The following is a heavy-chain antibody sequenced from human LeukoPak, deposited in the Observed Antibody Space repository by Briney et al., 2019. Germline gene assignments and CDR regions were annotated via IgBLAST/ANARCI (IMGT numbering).Heavy chain of an antibody. V-gene: IGHV3-23*01. J-gene: IGHJ4*02. Sequence: GGSLRLSCAASGFTFSSYAMSWVRQAPGKGLEWVSAISGSGGSTYYADSVKGRFTISRDNSKNTLYLQMNSLRAEDTAVYYCAKDDWWMGYCRGGSCYPLGYWGQGTLVTVSS. D-gene: IGHD2-15*01. CDR2: ISGSGGST. CDR3: AKDDWWMGYCRGGSCYPLGY. CDR1: GFTFSSYA.